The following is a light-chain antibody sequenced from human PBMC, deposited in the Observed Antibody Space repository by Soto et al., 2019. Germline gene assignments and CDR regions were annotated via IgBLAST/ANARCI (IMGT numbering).Light chain of an antibody. J-gene: IGKJ5*01. CDR1: QSVSSSY. Sequence: EILLTQSPATLSLSPGERATLSCGASQSVSSSYLAWCQQKPGLAPRLLIYDASSRANGIPDRFSGSGSGTDFTLTISRLEPEDFALYYCQQYGSSPPITFGQGTRLEIK. CDR2: DAS. V-gene: IGKV3D-20*01. CDR3: QQYGSSPPIT.